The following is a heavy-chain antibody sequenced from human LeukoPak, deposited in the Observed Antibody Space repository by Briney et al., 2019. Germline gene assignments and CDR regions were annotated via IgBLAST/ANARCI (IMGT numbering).Heavy chain of an antibody. CDR2: IYYSGST. CDR3: ASSKVVVTAVPPPFDY. Sequence: PSETLSLTCTVSGGSISSYYWSWIRQPPGKGLEWIGYIYYSGSTNYNPSLKSRVTISVDTSKNQFSLKLSSVTAADTAVYYCASSKVVVTAVPPPFDYWGQGTLVTVSS. CDR1: GGSISSYY. J-gene: IGHJ4*02. D-gene: IGHD2-21*02. V-gene: IGHV4-59*01.